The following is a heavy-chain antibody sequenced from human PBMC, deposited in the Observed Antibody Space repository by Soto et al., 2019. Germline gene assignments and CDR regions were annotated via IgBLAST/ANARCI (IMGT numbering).Heavy chain of an antibody. CDR2: ISSSGSYI. CDR3: ASIPGGPPLRYFDY. CDR1: GFTFSSHS. Sequence: GGSLRLSCAASGFTFSSHSMNWVRQAPGKGLEWVSSISSSGSYIYYADSLKGRFAISRDNAKNSLYLQMNSLRAEDTAVYYCASIPGGPPLRYFDYWGQGTLVTVSS. J-gene: IGHJ4*02. V-gene: IGHV3-21*01. D-gene: IGHD3-10*01.